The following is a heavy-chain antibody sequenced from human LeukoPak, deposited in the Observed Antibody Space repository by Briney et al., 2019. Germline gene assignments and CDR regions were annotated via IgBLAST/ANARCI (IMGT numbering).Heavy chain of an antibody. CDR2: INHSGST. CDR1: GWSFSGYY. D-gene: IGHD3-9*01. J-gene: IGHJ4*02. Sequence: SETLSLTCAVYGWSFSGYYWSWIRQPPGKGLEWIGEINHSGSTNYNPSLKSRVTISVDTSKNQFSLKLSSVTAADTAVYYCARGAHYYDILTGYPRPQYYFDYWGQGTLVTVSS. V-gene: IGHV4-34*01. CDR3: ARGAHYYDILTGYPRPQYYFDY.